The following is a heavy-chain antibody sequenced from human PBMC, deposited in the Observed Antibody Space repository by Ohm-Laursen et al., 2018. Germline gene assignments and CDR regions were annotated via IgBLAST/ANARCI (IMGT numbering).Heavy chain of an antibody. J-gene: IGHJ6*02. D-gene: IGHD5-18*01. CDR2: IYSGGST. CDR1: GFTVSSNY. V-gene: IGHV3-66*01. Sequence: SLRLSCTASGFTVSSNYMSWVRQAPGKGLEWVSVIYSGGSTYCADSVKGRFTISRGNSKNTLYLQMNSLRAEDTAVYYCATGGTAMAIDYYYGMDVWGQGTTVTVSS. CDR3: ATGGTAMAIDYYYGMDV.